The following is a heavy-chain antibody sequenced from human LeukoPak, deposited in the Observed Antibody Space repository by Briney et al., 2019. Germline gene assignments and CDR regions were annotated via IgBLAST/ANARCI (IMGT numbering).Heavy chain of an antibody. CDR2: FYHSKST. J-gene: IGHJ6*03. CDR1: GYSISSDYY. Sequence: SETLSLTCTVSGYSISSDYYWGWIRQPPGKGLEWIGSFYHSKSTYYNPSLKSRVTISVDKSKNQFSLKLSSVTAADTAVYYCARPHIYYYYMDVWGKGTTVTVSS. CDR3: ARPHIYYYYMDV. V-gene: IGHV4-38-2*02.